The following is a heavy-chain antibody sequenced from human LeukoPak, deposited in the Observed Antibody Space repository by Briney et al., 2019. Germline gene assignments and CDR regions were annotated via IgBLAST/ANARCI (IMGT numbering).Heavy chain of an antibody. CDR2: TSGSGGNP. CDR1: GFAFSSYA. Sequence: GGSLRLSCAASGFAFSSYAMSWVRQAPGKGLEWVSVTSGSGGNPFYADSVKGRFTISRDNSKNTVYLHMNSLRAEDTALYYCGKETGIILVRGAVDYWGQGTLVTVSS. V-gene: IGHV3-23*01. CDR3: GKETGIILVRGAVDY. J-gene: IGHJ4*02. D-gene: IGHD3-10*01.